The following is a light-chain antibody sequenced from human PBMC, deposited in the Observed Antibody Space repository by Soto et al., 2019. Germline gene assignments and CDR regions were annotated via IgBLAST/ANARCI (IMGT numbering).Light chain of an antibody. CDR1: QSVNRN. CDR3: QQRHMWPIT. CDR2: GAS. V-gene: IGKV3-15*01. J-gene: IGKJ5*01. Sequence: EIVMTQSPATLSVSPGERATLSCRASQSVNRNLAWYQQKPGQAPRLLISGASTRATDIPARFSGGGSGTEFTLTISSLEPEDSAVYYCQQRHMWPITFGQGTRLE.